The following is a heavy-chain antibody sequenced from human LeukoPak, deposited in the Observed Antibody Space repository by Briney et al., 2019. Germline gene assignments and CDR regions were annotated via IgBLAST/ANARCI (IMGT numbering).Heavy chain of an antibody. D-gene: IGHD3-10*01. CDR1: GGSFSGYY. V-gene: IGHV4-34*01. Sequence: PSETLSLTCAVYGGSFSGYYWSWIRQPPEKGLEWIGEINHSGSTNYNPSLKSRVTISVDTSKNQFSLKLSSVTAADTAVYYCARGYYYGSGSYLYYYYGMDVWGQGTTVTVSS. CDR3: ARGYYYGSGSYLYYYYGMDV. CDR2: INHSGST. J-gene: IGHJ6*02.